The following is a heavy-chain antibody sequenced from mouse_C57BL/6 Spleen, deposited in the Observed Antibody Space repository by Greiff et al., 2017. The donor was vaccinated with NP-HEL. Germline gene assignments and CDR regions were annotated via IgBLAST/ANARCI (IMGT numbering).Heavy chain of an antibody. CDR2: ISSGSSTI. V-gene: IGHV5-17*01. Sequence: EVQRVESGGGLVKPGGSLKLSCAASGFTFSDYGMHWVRQAPEKGLEWVAYISSGSSTIYYADTVKGRFTISRDNAKNTLFLQMTSLRSEDTAMYYCARGRLRQGAWFAYWGQGTLVTVSA. D-gene: IGHD2-4*01. CDR1: GFTFSDYG. CDR3: ARGRLRQGAWFAY. J-gene: IGHJ3*01.